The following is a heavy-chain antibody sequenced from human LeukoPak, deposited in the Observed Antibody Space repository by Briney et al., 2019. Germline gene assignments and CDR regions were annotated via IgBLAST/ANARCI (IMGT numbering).Heavy chain of an antibody. D-gene: IGHD3-10*02. V-gene: IGHV3-74*01. CDR1: GFTFSNYA. CDR3: AELGITMIGGV. CDR2: MYSDGIST. Sequence: SGGSLRLSCAASGFTFSNYAMSWVRRAPGKGRVWVSRMYSDGISTSYAESEKGRFTISRDNAKNTLYLQMNSLRSEDTAVYYCAELGITMIGGVRGKGTTVTISS. J-gene: IGHJ6*04.